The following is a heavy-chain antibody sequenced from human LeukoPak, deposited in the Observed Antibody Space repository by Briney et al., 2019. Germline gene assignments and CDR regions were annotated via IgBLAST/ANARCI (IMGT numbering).Heavy chain of an antibody. CDR1: GFTFSSYA. CDR3: AKDAARHYYYGMDV. D-gene: IGHD6-25*01. CDR2: ISYDGSNK. J-gene: IGHJ6*02. Sequence: PGGSLRLSCAASGFTFSSYAMHWVRQAPGKGLEWVAVISYDGSNKYYADSVKGRFTISRDNSKNTLYLQMNSLRAEDTAVYYCAKDAARHYYYGMDVWGQGTTVTVSS. V-gene: IGHV3-30-3*01.